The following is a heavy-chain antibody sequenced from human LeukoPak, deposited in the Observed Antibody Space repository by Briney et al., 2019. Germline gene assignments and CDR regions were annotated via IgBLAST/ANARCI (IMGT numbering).Heavy chain of an antibody. V-gene: IGHV3-48*02. CDR3: TRHDTVIRGWFDP. CDR2: ISSSSNTI. Sequence: AGGSLRLSCAASGFTFSSYSMNWVRQAPGKGLEWLSNISSSSNTIYYADSVKGRFTISRDNAKDSLYLQMNSLRDVDTAVYYCTRHDTVIRGWFDPWGQGTRVTVSS. J-gene: IGHJ5*02. CDR1: GFTFSSYS. D-gene: IGHD4-11*01.